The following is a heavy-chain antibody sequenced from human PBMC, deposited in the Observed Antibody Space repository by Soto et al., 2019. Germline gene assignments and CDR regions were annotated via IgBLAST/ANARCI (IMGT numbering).Heavy chain of an antibody. V-gene: IGHV6-1*01. D-gene: IGHD6-6*01. CDR2: TYYRSKWYN. CDR1: GDSVSSNSAA. J-gene: IGHJ6*02. Sequence: PSQTLSLTCAISGDSVSSNSAAWNWIRQSPSRGLEWLGRTYYRSKWYNDYAVSVKSRITIKPDTSKNQSSLQLNSVTPKDTAVYYCARAVIAAIEVVLGYYGMDVWGQGTTVTVSS. CDR3: ARAVIAAIEVVLGYYGMDV.